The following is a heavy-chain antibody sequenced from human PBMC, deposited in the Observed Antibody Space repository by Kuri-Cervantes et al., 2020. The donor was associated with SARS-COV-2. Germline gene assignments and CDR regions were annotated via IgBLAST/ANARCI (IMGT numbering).Heavy chain of an antibody. CDR2: IYTSGST. V-gene: IGHV4-61*09. J-gene: IGHJ5*02. CDR3: ARRGRTGEGDT. Sequence: LRLSCTVSGGSISSGSYYWSWIRQPAGKGLEWIGYIYTSGSTNYNPSLKSRLTISVETSKNQFSLTLSSVTAADTAVYYCARRGRTGEGDTWGQGTLVTVSS. D-gene: IGHD7-27*01. CDR1: GGSISSGSYY.